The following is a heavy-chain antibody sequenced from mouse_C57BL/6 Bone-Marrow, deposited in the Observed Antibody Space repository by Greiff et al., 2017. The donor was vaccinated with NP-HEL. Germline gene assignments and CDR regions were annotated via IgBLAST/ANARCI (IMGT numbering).Heavy chain of an antibody. CDR2: ISNLAYSI. J-gene: IGHJ3*01. V-gene: IGHV5-15*04. Sequence: EVMLVESGGGLVQPGGSLKLSCAASGFTFSDYGMAWVRQAPRKGPEWVAFISNLAYSIYYADTVTGRFTISRENAKNTLYLEMSSLRSEDTAMYYCATTPYYGYGFWFAYWGQGTLVTVSA. CDR3: ATTPYYGYGFWFAY. D-gene: IGHD2-9*01. CDR1: GFTFSDYG.